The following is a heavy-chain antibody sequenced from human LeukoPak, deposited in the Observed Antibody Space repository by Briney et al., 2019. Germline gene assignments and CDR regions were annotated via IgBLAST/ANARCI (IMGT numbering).Heavy chain of an antibody. D-gene: IGHD5-18*01. V-gene: IGHV4-34*01. CDR3: AGVDTVLVGWFDP. Sequence: SETLSLTCADYSGSFNNFYWSWIRQPPGKGLEWIGEINHSGSTNYSPSLKSRVTISVDTSKNQFSLKLNSVTAADTAVYYCAGVDTVLVGWFDPWGQGTLVTVSS. J-gene: IGHJ5*02. CDR1: SGSFNNFY. CDR2: INHSGST.